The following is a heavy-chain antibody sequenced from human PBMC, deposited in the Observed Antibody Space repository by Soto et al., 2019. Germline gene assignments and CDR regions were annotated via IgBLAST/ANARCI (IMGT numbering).Heavy chain of an antibody. CDR3: ARGHIVLMVYALNHGMDV. Sequence: VKVSCKASGYTFTSYYMHWVRQAPGQGLEWMGIINPSGGSTSYAQKFQGRVTMTRDTSTSTVYMELSSLRSEDTAVYYCARGHIVLMVYALNHGMDVWGQGTTVTVSS. V-gene: IGHV1-46*01. CDR1: GYTFTSYY. CDR2: INPSGGST. D-gene: IGHD2-8*01. J-gene: IGHJ6*02.